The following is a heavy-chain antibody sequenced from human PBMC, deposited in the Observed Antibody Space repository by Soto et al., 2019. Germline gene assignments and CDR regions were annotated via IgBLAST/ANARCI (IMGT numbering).Heavy chain of an antibody. CDR2: INYSGAA. CDR3: ARARIVVAGTLVAS. D-gene: IGHD6-19*01. V-gene: IGHV4-30-4*01. J-gene: IGHJ4*02. Sequence: SETLSLTCSVSGGSISGGDYHWSWIRQAPGKGLDWIGSINYSGAASYNPSLETRVTTSIDPSKNQFSLKVRSVSAADTAVYYCARARIVVAGTLVASWAQGTLVTVSS. CDR1: GGSISGGDYH.